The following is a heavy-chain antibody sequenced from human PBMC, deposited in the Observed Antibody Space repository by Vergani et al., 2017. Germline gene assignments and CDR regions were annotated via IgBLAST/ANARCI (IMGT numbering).Heavy chain of an antibody. CDR2: INPSGGST. Sequence: QVQLVQSGAEVKKPGASVKVSCKASGYTFTSYYMHWVRQAPGQGLEWMGIINPSGGSTSYAQKFQGRVTMTRDTSTRTVYMELSSLRSEDTAVYYCARDPHFDGMDVWGQGTTVTVSS. D-gene: IGHD3-3*02. CDR3: ARDPHFDGMDV. CDR1: GYTFTSYY. J-gene: IGHJ6*02. V-gene: IGHV1-46*01.